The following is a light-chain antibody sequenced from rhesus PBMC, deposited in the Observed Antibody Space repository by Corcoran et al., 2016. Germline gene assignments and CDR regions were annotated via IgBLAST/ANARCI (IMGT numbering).Light chain of an antibody. Sequence: ETVVTQSPATLSLSPGDRATLSCRASQSVGSNLAWYQQKPGQAPKVFIFYASSRATGIPDRFSGGGSGKEFTPTISSLEPEDVGVYYCQQYNDWNSFGQGTKVEIK. V-gene: IGKV3-42*02. J-gene: IGKJ2*01. CDR3: QQYNDWNS. CDR1: QSVGSN. CDR2: YAS.